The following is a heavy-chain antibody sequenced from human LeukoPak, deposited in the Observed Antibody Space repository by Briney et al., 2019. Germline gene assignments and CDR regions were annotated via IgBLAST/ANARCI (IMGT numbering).Heavy chain of an antibody. J-gene: IGHJ4*02. V-gene: IGHV3-53*01. Sequence: PGGSLRLSCAASGFTVSSNYMSWVRQAPGKGLEWASIIYSGGSTYYADSVKGRFTISRDNSKNTLYLQMNSLRAEDTAVYYCARARDGYIGGSDYWGQGTLVTVSP. CDR2: IYSGGST. CDR1: GFTVSSNY. D-gene: IGHD5-24*01. CDR3: ARARDGYIGGSDY.